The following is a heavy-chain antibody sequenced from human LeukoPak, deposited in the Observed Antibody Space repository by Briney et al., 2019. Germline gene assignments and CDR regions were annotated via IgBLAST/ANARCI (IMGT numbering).Heavy chain of an antibody. J-gene: IGHJ5*02. CDR1: GYSISSGYY. Sequence: SETLSLTCAVSGYSISSGYYWGWNRQPPGKGLEWIGSIYHSGSTYYNPSLKSRVTISVDTSKNQFSLKLSSVTAADTAVYYCARTRTTTRYNWFDPWGQGTLVTVSS. V-gene: IGHV4-38-2*01. D-gene: IGHD1-26*01. CDR3: ARTRTTTRYNWFDP. CDR2: IYHSGST.